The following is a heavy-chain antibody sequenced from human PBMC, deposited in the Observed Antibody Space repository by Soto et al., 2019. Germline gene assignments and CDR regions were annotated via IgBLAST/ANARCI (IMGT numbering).Heavy chain of an antibody. J-gene: IGHJ6*02. Sequence: QVQLVQSGAEVKKPGSSVNFSCKASGGTFSSYALSWLRQAPGQGLAWMGGISPISGTANYAQKFQGRVTITADESTSTAYMELSSLRSEDTAVYYCARSQGSSTSLEIYYYYYYGMDVWGQGTTVTVSS. D-gene: IGHD2-2*01. CDR3: ARSQGSSTSLEIYYYYYYGMDV. CDR2: ISPISGTA. CDR1: GGTFSSYA. V-gene: IGHV1-69*01.